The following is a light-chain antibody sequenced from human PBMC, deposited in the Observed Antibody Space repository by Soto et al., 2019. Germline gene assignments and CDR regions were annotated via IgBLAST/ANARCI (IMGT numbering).Light chain of an antibody. Sequence: EIVLPQSPAPLSLSPGERATLSFGASQSVYSGYLAWYPQKPGLAPSLLIYDPSIRATGIPDRFSGSGSGAVFTVIIGTLAPEEFAVYYCQQYGSAPYTFGLGTKL. CDR2: DPS. V-gene: IGKV3D-20*01. J-gene: IGKJ2*01. CDR1: QSVYSGY. CDR3: QQYGSAPYT.